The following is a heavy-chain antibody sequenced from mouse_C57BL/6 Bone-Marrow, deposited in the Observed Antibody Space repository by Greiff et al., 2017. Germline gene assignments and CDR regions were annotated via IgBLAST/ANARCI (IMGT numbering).Heavy chain of an antibody. CDR1: GYTFTSYW. J-gene: IGHJ2*01. D-gene: IGHD4-1*02. CDR3: AREGATGMDY. V-gene: IGHV1-69*01. CDR2: IDPSDSYT. Sequence: VQLQQPGAELVMPGASVKLSCKASGYTFTSYWMHWVKQRPGQGLEWIGEIDPSDSYTNYNQKFKGKSTLTVDKSSSTAYMQLSSLTAEDSAVYYCAREGATGMDYWGQGTTLTVSS.